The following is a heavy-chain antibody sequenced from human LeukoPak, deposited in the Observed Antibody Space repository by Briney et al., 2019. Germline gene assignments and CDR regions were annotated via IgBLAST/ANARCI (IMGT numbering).Heavy chain of an antibody. Sequence: GESLKISCKGSGYSFTSYWIGWVRQMPGKGLEWMGIIYPGDSDTRYSPSFQGQVTISADKSISTAYLQWSSLKASDTAMYYCARRDCSGGSCFEYDYWGQGTLVTVSS. CDR3: ARRDCSGGSCFEYDY. D-gene: IGHD2-15*01. CDR2: IYPGDSDT. V-gene: IGHV5-51*01. J-gene: IGHJ4*02. CDR1: GYSFTSYW.